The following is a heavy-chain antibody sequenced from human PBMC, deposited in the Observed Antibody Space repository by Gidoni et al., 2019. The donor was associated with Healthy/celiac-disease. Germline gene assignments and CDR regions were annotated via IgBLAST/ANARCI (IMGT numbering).Heavy chain of an antibody. V-gene: IGHV1-69*01. CDR2: GNPIFGTA. CDR3: ASNWGSLYYYYYYMDV. Sequence: QVQLVQSGAEVKKPGSSVTVSCKASGGTFSSYAIIWVRQAPGQGLEWMGGGNPIFGTANDAQKFQGRVTITADESTSTAYMELSSLRSEDTAVYYCASNWGSLYYYYYYMDVWGKGTTVTVSS. J-gene: IGHJ6*03. CDR1: GGTFSSYA. D-gene: IGHD7-27*01.